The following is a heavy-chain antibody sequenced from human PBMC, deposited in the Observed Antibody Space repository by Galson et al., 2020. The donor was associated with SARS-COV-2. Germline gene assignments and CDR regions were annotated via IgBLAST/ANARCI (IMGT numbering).Heavy chain of an antibody. J-gene: IGHJ4*02. CDR2: IWYDGSNK. CDR3: AKDLGYCNKGGCYTYPLYYFDD. D-gene: IGHD2-8*01. V-gene: IGHV3-33*06. CDR1: GFTFSSYG. Sequence: GGSLRLSCAASGFTFSSYGMHWVRQAPGKGLEWVAVIWYDGSNKYYADSVKGRFTISRDNSKNTLYLQMNSLRAEDTAVYYCAKDLGYCNKGGCYTYPLYYFDDWGQGTLVTVSS.